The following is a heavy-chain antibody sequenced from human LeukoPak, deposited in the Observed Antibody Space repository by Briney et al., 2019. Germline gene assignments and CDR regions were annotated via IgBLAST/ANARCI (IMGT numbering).Heavy chain of an antibody. Sequence: PGGSLRLSCAASGFTFSSYAMSWVRQAPGKGLEWVSAISGSGGSTYYADSVKGRFTISRDNSKNTLYLQMNSLGAEDTAVYYCAKDRSSGSGWPPFDYWGQGTLVTVSS. J-gene: IGHJ4*02. CDR2: ISGSGGST. CDR3: AKDRSSGSGWPPFDY. D-gene: IGHD6-19*01. CDR1: GFTFSSYA. V-gene: IGHV3-23*01.